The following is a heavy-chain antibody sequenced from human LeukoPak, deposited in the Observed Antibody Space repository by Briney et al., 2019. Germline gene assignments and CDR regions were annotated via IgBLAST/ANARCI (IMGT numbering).Heavy chain of an antibody. CDR1: GGSFSAYS. J-gene: IGHJ6*03. D-gene: IGHD2-21*02. CDR2: INFTGSSDTGST. Sequence: SETLSLTCAVSGGSFSAYSWNWIRRPPGKGLEWIAEINFTGSSDTGSTSYSPSLKSRVTISADTSKNQFSLNLSSVTAADTALYYCAKSTSSRWGLWYHYMDVWGKGTTVTVSS. V-gene: IGHV4-34*01. CDR3: AKSTSSRWGLWYHYMDV.